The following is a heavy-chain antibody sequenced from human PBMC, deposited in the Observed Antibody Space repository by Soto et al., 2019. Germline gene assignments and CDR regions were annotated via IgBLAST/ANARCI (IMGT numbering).Heavy chain of an antibody. D-gene: IGHD1-1*01. Sequence: SETLSLTCTVSGSSISSYYWSWIRQPPGKGLEWIGYIYYSGSTNYDPSLKSRVTISVDTSKNQFSLKLSSVTAADTAVYYCAGEGTWSGYFYYGMYVWGQGTTVTVSS. V-gene: IGHV4-59*08. CDR1: GSSISSYY. CDR3: AGEGTWSGYFYYGMYV. CDR2: IYYSGST. J-gene: IGHJ6*02.